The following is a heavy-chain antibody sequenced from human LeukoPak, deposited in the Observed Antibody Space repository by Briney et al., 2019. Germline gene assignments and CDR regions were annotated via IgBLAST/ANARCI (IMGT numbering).Heavy chain of an antibody. CDR1: GFTFSTYS. Sequence: PGGSLILSCAASGFTFSTYSMNRVRQAPGKGLEWVSSISSSSSYIYYADSVKGRFTISRDNAKNSLYLQMNSLRAEDTAVYYCARDYSSGWYAFDYWGQGTLVTVSS. D-gene: IGHD6-19*01. CDR3: ARDYSSGWYAFDY. CDR2: ISSSSSYI. J-gene: IGHJ4*02. V-gene: IGHV3-21*01.